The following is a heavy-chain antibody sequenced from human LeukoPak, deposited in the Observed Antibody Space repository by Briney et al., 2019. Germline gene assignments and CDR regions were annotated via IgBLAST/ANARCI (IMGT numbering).Heavy chain of an antibody. CDR3: ARVVGQQLVGIVDYYYMDV. D-gene: IGHD6-13*01. Sequence: PSETLSLTCTVSGGSVSSGSYYWSWIRQPPGKGLEWIGYISYSGSTNDNPSLESRVTISADSSKNLVSLKLTSVTAADTAVYYCARVVGQQLVGIVDYYYMDVWGKGTTVTVSS. V-gene: IGHV4-61*01. CDR2: ISYSGST. CDR1: GGSVSSGSYY. J-gene: IGHJ6*03.